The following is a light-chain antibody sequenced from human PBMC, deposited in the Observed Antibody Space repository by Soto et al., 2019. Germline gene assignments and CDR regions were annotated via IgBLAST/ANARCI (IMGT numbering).Light chain of an antibody. CDR1: ISNIGSNT. CDR3: AVWDDSLGGFVA. Sequence: QSVLTQPPSASGGPGQSVSISCSGSISNIGSNTVNWYQQLPGTAPRLLIYNDDRRPSGVPDRFSGSKSGTSASLAISGLQPEDEADYHCAVWDDSLGGFVAFGGRTKHTVL. CDR2: NDD. V-gene: IGLV1-44*01. J-gene: IGLJ2*01.